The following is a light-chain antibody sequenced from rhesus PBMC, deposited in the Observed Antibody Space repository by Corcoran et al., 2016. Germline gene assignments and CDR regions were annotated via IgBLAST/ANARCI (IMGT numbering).Light chain of an antibody. J-gene: IGKJ4*01. V-gene: IGKV1-69*01. Sequence: DIQMTQSPSSLSAFAGDRVTITCRASQGIHNWMAWYQQKSGKAPKLLIYRASHLEAGVASRFSGRGSGTDFALTITNLQPDDVATYFCQQHDLSPLTFGEGTKVEIK. CDR3: QQHDLSPLT. CDR1: QGIHNW. CDR2: RAS.